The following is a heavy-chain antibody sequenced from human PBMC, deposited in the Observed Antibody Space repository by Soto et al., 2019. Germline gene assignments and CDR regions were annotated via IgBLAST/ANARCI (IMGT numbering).Heavy chain of an antibody. CDR1: GASTSNYH. CDR3: ALGGYNYGRPFDF. D-gene: IGHD5-18*01. CDR2: VYHRGTT. V-gene: IGHV4-59*01. Sequence: SETLSLTCSVSGASTSNYHYSWIRQSPGKGLEWIGYVYHRGTTYYTPSLKSRVNMSVNTSTNEFYLNLKSVTAADTAVYYCALGGYNYGRPFDFWGQGTLVTVSS. J-gene: IGHJ4*02.